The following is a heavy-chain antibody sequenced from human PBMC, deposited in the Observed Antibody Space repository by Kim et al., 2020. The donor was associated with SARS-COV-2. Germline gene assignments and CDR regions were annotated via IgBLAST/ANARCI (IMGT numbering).Heavy chain of an antibody. V-gene: IGHV3-33*05. CDR2: ISYDGSNK. CDR1: GFTFSSYG. J-gene: IGHJ4*02. CDR3: ARSAVVAATAFDY. D-gene: IGHD2-15*01. Sequence: GGSLRLSCAASGFTFSSYGMHWVRQAPGKGLEWVAVISYDGSNKYYADSVKGRFTISRDNSKNTLYLQMNSLRAEDTAVYYCARSAVVAATAFDYCGQGTLVTVSS.